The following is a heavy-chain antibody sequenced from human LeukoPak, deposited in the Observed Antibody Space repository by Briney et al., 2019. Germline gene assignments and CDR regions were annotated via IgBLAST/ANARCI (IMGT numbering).Heavy chain of an antibody. V-gene: IGHV3-21*01. Sequence: GGSLRLSCAASGFTFSSYNMNWVRQAPGKGLEWVSSISSGSSYISYADSMKGRFTISRDNAKNSLYLQMNSLRAEDTAVYYCARGKTSQNIVTRKTYNWFDPWGQGTLVTVSS. D-gene: IGHD2/OR15-2a*01. J-gene: IGHJ5*02. CDR1: GFTFSSYN. CDR2: ISSGSSYI. CDR3: ARGKTSQNIVTRKTYNWFDP.